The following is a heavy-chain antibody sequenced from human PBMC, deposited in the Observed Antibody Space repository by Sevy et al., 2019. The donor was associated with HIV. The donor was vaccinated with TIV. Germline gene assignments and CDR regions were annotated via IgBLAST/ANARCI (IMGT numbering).Heavy chain of an antibody. J-gene: IGHJ4*02. CDR2: ISSSSSYI. V-gene: IGHV3-21*01. Sequence: GGSLRLSCAASGFTFSSYSMNWVRQAPGKGLEWVSSISSSSSYIYYADSVNGRFTISRDNAKNSLYLQMNSLRAEDTAVYYCARDRPAESSGSYRYWGQGTLVTVSS. CDR1: GFTFSSYS. CDR3: ARDRPAESSGSYRY. D-gene: IGHD3-10*01.